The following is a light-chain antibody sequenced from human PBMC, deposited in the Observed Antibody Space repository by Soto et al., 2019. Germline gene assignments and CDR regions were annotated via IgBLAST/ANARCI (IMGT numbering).Light chain of an antibody. CDR2: GAS. CDR1: QSVSSN. V-gene: IGKV3-15*01. J-gene: IGKJ1*01. Sequence: EIVMTQSPATLSVSRGERATLSCRASQSVSSNLAWYQQKPGQAPRLLIYGASTRATGIPARFSGSGSGTEFTLTISSLQSEDFAVYYCQQYNNWPSTFGQGTKVEIK. CDR3: QQYNNWPST.